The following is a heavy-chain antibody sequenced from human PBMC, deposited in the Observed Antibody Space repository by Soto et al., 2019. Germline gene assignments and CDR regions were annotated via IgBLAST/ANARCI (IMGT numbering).Heavy chain of an antibody. D-gene: IGHD2-2*01. J-gene: IGHJ6*02. CDR2: ISYDGSNK. CDR1: GFTRSSYA. V-gene: IGHV3-30-3*01. Sequence: PGGSLRLSCAASGFTRSSYAMHWVRQAPGKGLEWVAVISYDGSNKYYADSVKGRFTISRDNSKNTLYLQMNSLRAEDTAVYYCARDLIVVLLADMCPYYYYLLAVWGQRTTVTGSS. CDR3: ARDLIVVLLADMCPYYYYLLAV.